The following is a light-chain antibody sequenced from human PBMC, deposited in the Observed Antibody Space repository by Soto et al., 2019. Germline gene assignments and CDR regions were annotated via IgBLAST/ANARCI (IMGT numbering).Light chain of an antibody. Sequence: HSALTQPASVSGSPGQSITISCTGTSSDVGSYNLVSWYQQHPGKAPKLMIYEGSKRPSGVSNRFSGSKSGNTASLTISGLQAEDEADYYCCSYAGSSSHVVFGGGTTLTVL. CDR3: CSYAGSSSHVV. CDR1: SSDVGSYNL. J-gene: IGLJ2*01. CDR2: EGS. V-gene: IGLV2-23*01.